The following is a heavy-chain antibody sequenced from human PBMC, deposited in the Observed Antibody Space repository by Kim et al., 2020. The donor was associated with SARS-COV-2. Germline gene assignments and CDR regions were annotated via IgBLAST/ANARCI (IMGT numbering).Heavy chain of an antibody. Sequence: SETLSLTCTVSGGSISSYYWSWIRQPPGKGLEWIGYIYYSGSTNYNPSLKSRVTISVDTSKNQFSLKLSSVTAADTAVYYCARVPARPLYYYYGMDVWGQGTTVTVSS. CDR3: ARVPARPLYYYYGMDV. CDR2: IYYSGST. CDR1: GGSISSYY. J-gene: IGHJ6*02. V-gene: IGHV4-59*01.